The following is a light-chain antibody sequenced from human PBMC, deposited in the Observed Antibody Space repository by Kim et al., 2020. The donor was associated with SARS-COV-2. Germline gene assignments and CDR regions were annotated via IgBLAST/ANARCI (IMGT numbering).Light chain of an antibody. V-gene: IGKV1-17*01. J-gene: IGKJ5*01. CDR1: QDIRND. CDR2: GAS. CDR3: LQHNTYPIT. Sequence: ASVGDRVTITCRSSQDIRNDLGWYQQNPGGAPKRLIYGASSLQSGVPARFSGSGSGTEFTLTISGLQPEDFATYFCLQHNTYPITFGQGTRLEIK.